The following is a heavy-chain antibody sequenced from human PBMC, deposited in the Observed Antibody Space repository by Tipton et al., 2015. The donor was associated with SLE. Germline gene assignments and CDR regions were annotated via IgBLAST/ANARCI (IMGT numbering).Heavy chain of an antibody. J-gene: IGHJ4*02. V-gene: IGHV3-7*01. D-gene: IGHD6-6*01. CDR2: IKQDGSEK. CDR1: GFTFSSYW. CDR3: AREGYSSSSPALDY. Sequence: SLRLSCAASGFTFSSYWMSWVRQAPGKGLEWVANIKQDGSEKYYVDSVKGRFTISRDNAKNSLYLQMNSLRAEDTAVYYCAREGYSSSSPALDYWGQGTLVTVSS.